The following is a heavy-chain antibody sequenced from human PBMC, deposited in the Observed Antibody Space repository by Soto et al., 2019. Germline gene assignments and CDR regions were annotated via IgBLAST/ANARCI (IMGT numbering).Heavy chain of an antibody. Sequence: TLSLTCTVSGGSISSGDYYWSWIRQPPGKALEWFALIYWDDDTRYSPSLKTRLTITKDTSKNQVVLTMTNMDPADTGTYYCVHRTTSAGGRDYWGQGTLVTVSS. CDR2: IYWDDDT. CDR3: VHRTTSAGGRDY. D-gene: IGHD3-16*01. CDR1: GGSISSGDYY. V-gene: IGHV2-5*08. J-gene: IGHJ4*02.